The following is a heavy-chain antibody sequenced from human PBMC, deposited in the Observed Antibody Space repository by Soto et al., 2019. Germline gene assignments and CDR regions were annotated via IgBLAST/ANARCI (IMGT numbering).Heavy chain of an antibody. Sequence: QVQLQESCPGLVKPSQTLSITCTVSGGSISSGGYYWSWIRQHPGKGLEWIGYIYYSGSTYYNPSLKSRVTISVDTSKNQFSLKLRSVTAADTAVYYCARKDIVTVRGAFDIWVQGTMVTFSS. V-gene: IGHV4-31*03. D-gene: IGHD5-12*01. CDR2: IYYSGST. J-gene: IGHJ3*02. CDR1: GGSISSGGYY. CDR3: ARKDIVTVRGAFDI.